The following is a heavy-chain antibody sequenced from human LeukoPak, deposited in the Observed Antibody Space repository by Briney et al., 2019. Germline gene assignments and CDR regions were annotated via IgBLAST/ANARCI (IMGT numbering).Heavy chain of an antibody. Sequence: GASVKVSCKASGYTFTSYGISWVRQAPGQGLEWMGGIIPIFGTANYAQKFQGRVTITADESTSTAYMELSSLRSEDTAVYYCARGRGGSCYHLWGQGTLVTVSS. CDR2: IIPIFGTA. CDR1: GYTFTSYG. D-gene: IGHD2-15*01. J-gene: IGHJ4*02. CDR3: ARGRGGSCYHL. V-gene: IGHV1-69*13.